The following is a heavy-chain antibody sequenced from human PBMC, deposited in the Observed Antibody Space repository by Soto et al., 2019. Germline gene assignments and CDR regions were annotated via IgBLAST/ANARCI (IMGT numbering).Heavy chain of an antibody. CDR2: IYHSGST. Sequence: SETLSLTCAVSSGSISSSNWWSWVRQPPGKGLEWIGEIYHSGSTNYNPSLKSRVTISVDKSKNQFSLKLSSVTAADTAVYYCARTGSPLRYFDWVYYYYYMDVWGKGTTVTVSS. J-gene: IGHJ6*03. CDR1: SGSISSSNW. D-gene: IGHD3-9*01. V-gene: IGHV4-4*02. CDR3: ARTGSPLRYFDWVYYYYYMDV.